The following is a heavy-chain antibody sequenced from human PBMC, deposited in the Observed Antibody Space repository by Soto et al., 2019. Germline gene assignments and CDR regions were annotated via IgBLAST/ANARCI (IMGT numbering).Heavy chain of an antibody. V-gene: IGHV4-39*01. CDR2: IYYSGST. CDR1: GGTIRSYD. D-gene: IGHD4-17*01. CDR3: ARLQENYGDYNFDY. J-gene: IGHJ4*02. Sequence: PSETLCLTWTVAGGTIRSYDWRRILQPPGKGLEWIGSIYYSGSTYYNPSLKSRVTISVDTSKNQFSLKLSSVTAADTAVYYCARLQENYGDYNFDYWGQGTLVTVSS.